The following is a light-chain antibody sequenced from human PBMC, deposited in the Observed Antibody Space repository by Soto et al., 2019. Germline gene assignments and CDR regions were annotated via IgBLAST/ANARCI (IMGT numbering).Light chain of an antibody. Sequence: EIVMTQSPATLSVSPGERATLSCRASQSISIHLAWYQQQPGQGPRLLIYGASTRDTGTPARFSGSGSGTEFTLTLSSLQSEDFAVYYCQQYDSWPSWTFGQGTKVEIK. V-gene: IGKV3-15*01. CDR3: QQYDSWPSWT. J-gene: IGKJ1*01. CDR2: GAS. CDR1: QSISIH.